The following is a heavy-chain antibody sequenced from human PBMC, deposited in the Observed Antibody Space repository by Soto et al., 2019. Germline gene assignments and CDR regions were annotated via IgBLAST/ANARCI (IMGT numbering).Heavy chain of an antibody. Sequence: QVQLVQSGAEVKKPGSSVKVSCKASGGTFSSYAISWVRQAPGQGLEWMGGIIPVFGTANYAQKFQGRVTVTADKTTSTAYMNLSSLRSEDTAVYYCAREKYNWNYGTSYYYGMDVWGQGTTVTVSS. CDR1: GGTFSSYA. J-gene: IGHJ6*02. CDR3: AREKYNWNYGTSYYYGMDV. D-gene: IGHD1-7*01. CDR2: IIPVFGTA. V-gene: IGHV1-69*06.